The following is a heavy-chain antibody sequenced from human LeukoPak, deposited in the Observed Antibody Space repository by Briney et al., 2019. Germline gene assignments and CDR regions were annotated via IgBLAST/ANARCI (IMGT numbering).Heavy chain of an antibody. CDR2: IYHSGST. D-gene: IGHD1-26*01. CDR1: ADSISSGYY. J-gene: IGHJ5*02. CDR3: ARDGASASGSWFGP. Sequence: PSETLSLICTVSADSISSGYYWGWIRQSPGKGLEWIGSIYHSGSTHYNPSLRSRVTISVDISKNQFSLRLNSVTAADTAVYYCARDGASASGSWFGPWGQGTLVIVSS. V-gene: IGHV4-38-2*02.